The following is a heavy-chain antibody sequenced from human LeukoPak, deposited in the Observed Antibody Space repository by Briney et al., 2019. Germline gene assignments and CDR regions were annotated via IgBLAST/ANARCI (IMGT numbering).Heavy chain of an antibody. Sequence: PSETLSLTCAVYGGSFSGYYWSWIRQPPGKGLEWIGYIYYSGSTNYNPSLKSRVTISVDTSKNQFSLKLSSVTAADTAVYYCARRARRGAVTSFDYWGQGTLVTVSS. CDR2: IYYSGST. D-gene: IGHD4-17*01. CDR1: GGSFSGYY. J-gene: IGHJ4*02. V-gene: IGHV4-59*08. CDR3: ARRARRGAVTSFDY.